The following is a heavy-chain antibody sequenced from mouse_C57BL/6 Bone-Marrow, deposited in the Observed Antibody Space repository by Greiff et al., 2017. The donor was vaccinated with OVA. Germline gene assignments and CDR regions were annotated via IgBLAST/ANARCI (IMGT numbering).Heavy chain of an antibody. Sequence: QVQLQQSGAELVRPGTSVKVSCKASGYAFTNYLIEWVKQRPGQGLEWIGVLNPGSGGTNYNEKFKGKATLTADKSSSTAYMQLSSLTAEDSAVYFCARSTTVVDRYFDVWGTGTTVTVSS. V-gene: IGHV1-54*01. CDR2: LNPGSGGT. D-gene: IGHD1-1*01. CDR3: ARSTTVVDRYFDV. CDR1: GYAFTNYL. J-gene: IGHJ1*03.